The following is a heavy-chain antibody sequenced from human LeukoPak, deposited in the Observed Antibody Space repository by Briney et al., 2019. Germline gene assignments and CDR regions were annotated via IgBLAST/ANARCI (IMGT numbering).Heavy chain of an antibody. CDR3: ARRAGYCSGGSCYPTYYFDY. J-gene: IGHJ4*02. CDR1: VGSISSYY. V-gene: IGHV4-59*01. D-gene: IGHD2-15*01. CDR2: IYYSGST. Sequence: PSETLSLTCTVSVGSISSYYWSWIRQPPGKGLEWIGYIYYSGSTNYNPSLKSRVTISVDTSKNQFSLKLSSVTAADTAVYYCARRAGYCSGGSCYPTYYFDYWGQGTLVTVSS.